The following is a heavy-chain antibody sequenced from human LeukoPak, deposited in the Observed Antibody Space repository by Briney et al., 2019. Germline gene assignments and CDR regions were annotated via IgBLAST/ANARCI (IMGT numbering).Heavy chain of an antibody. D-gene: IGHD3-3*01. Sequence: VGSLRLSCSASGFTFSDYALNWVRQAPGKGLVWVSTINVGGATAYYADSVKGRFTTSRDTSKDTLYLYMNSLRAEDTALYYCCFGVLSSVFFDYWGQGTPVTVSS. CDR1: GFTFSDYA. V-gene: IGHV3-23*01. CDR2: INVGGATA. CDR3: CFGVLSSVFFDY. J-gene: IGHJ4*02.